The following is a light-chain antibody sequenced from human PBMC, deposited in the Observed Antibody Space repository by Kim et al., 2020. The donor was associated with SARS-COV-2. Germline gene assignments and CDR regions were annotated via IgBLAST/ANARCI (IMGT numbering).Light chain of an antibody. Sequence: QSVLTQPPSVSAAPGQKVTISCSGSSSNIENNYVSRYQQLPGTAPKLLIFDNDERPSGIPDRFSGSKSGTSATLGITGLQTGDEADYYCGTWDSNLSVYVFGTGTKVTVL. CDR2: DND. CDR3: GTWDSNLSVYV. J-gene: IGLJ1*01. V-gene: IGLV1-51*01. CDR1: SSNIENNY.